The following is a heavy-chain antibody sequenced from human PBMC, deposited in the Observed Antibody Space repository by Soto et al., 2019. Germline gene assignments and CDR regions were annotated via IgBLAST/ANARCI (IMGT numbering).Heavy chain of an antibody. J-gene: IGHJ4*02. D-gene: IGHD4-17*01. CDR1: GYTFTSVG. Sequence: VQLVQSGAEVKKPGASVRVSCKASGYTFTSVGLSWVRQAPGQGPEWMGWISPESDKATYAHKFQGRITMTTDTSTTTAYMDLRSLRSDDTAVYYCTSDLFFISPSTVTTDAYWGQGTLVSVS. CDR3: TSDLFFISPSTVTTDAY. V-gene: IGHV1-18*01. CDR2: ISPESDKA.